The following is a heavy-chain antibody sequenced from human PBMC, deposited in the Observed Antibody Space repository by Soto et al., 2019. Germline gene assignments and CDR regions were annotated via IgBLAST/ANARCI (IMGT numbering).Heavy chain of an antibody. J-gene: IGHJ4*02. CDR2: TSWDEGSK. CDR1: GFTFDTYG. D-gene: IGHD3-3*01. Sequence: QVPLVDSGGGAVQPGRSLRLSCAASGFTFDTYGMQWVRRAPGKGLERLGVTSWDEGSKYYADSVKGRFTISRDNSKNTLYLQLDSLRPEDTAIYCCSRKGTGSDYWDDYWGQGTRVTVSS. V-gene: IGHV3-30*03. CDR3: SRKGTGSDYWDDY.